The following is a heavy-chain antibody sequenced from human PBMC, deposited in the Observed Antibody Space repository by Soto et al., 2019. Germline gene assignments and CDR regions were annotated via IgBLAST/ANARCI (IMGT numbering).Heavy chain of an antibody. D-gene: IGHD6-6*01. CDR2: INHSGST. V-gene: IGHV4-34*01. J-gene: IGHJ3*02. CDR1: GGSFSGYY. CDR3: ARERVAARLGWWGVQSSADQTASAFDI. Sequence: PSETLSLTCAVYGGSFSGYYWSWIRQPPGKGLEWIGEINHSGSTNYNPSLKSRVTISVDTSKNQFSLKLSSVTAADTAVYYCARERVAARLGWWGVQSSADQTASAFDIWGQGTMVTVSS.